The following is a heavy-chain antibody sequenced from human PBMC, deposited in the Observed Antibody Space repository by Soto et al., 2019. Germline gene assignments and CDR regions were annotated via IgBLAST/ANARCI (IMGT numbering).Heavy chain of an antibody. V-gene: IGHV1-18*01. Sequence: GASVKVSCKASGYTFTSYGISWVRQAPGQGLEWMGWISAYNGNTNYEQKLQDRVTMTTDTSTSTVYMELRSLRSDDTVVYYCVRVVRGGNFDYWGQVTLVTVS. CDR2: ISAYNGNT. D-gene: IGHD1-26*01. CDR1: GYTFTSYG. J-gene: IGHJ4*02. CDR3: VRVVRGGNFDY.